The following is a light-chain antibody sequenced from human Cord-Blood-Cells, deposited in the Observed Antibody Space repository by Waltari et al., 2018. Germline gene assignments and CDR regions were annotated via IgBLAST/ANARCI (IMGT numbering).Light chain of an antibody. CDR2: GAS. Sequence: EIVLQQSLGPLSSSTGSSATPSCRASQSVSSSYIAWYQQKPGQAPRLLIYGASSRATGIPDRFSGSGSGTDFTLTISRLEPEDFAVYYCQQYGSSPPGFTFGPGTKVDIK. V-gene: IGKV3-20*01. CDR1: QSVSSSY. CDR3: QQYGSSPPGFT. J-gene: IGKJ3*01.